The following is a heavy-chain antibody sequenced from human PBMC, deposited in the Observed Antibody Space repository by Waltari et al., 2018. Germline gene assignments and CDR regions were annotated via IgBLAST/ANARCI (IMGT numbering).Heavy chain of an antibody. CDR3: AKDSQSIRGAFDI. CDR2: ISWNSGSI. Sequence: EVQLVESGGGLVQPGRSLRLSCAASGFTFDDYAMHWVRQAPGKGLEWVSGISWNSGSIGYADSVKGRFTISRDNAKNSLYLQMNSLRAEDTALYYCAKDSQSIRGAFDIWGQGTMVTVSS. J-gene: IGHJ3*02. D-gene: IGHD6-6*01. V-gene: IGHV3-9*01. CDR1: GFTFDDYA.